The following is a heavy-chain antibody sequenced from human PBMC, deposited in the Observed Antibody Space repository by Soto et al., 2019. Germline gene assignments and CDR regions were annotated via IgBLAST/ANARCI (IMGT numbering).Heavy chain of an antibody. CDR3: ARVPLMRVLRFLEWLSSHHYYYYGMDV. J-gene: IGHJ6*02. CDR2: MNPNSGNT. V-gene: IGHV1-8*01. Sequence: GASVKVSCKASGYTFTSYDINWVRQATGQGLEWMGWMNPNSGNTGYAQKFQGRVTMTRNTSISTAYMELSSLRSEDTAVYYCARVPLMRVLRFLEWLSSHHYYYYGMDVWGQGTTVTVSS. D-gene: IGHD3-3*01. CDR1: GYTFTSYD.